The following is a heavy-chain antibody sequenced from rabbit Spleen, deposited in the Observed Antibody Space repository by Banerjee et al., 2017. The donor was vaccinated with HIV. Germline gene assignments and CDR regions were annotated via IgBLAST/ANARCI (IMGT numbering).Heavy chain of an antibody. CDR2: IYAGGSGNT. J-gene: IGHJ4*01. CDR1: GFSLNSGYD. D-gene: IGHD2-1*01. CDR3: ARDDHGGGLFYFDL. V-gene: IGHV1S45*01. Sequence: QEQLVESGGGLVQPGGSLKLSCKASGFSLNSGYDMCWVRQAPGKGLEWIACIYAGGSGNTYSATWAEGRFTISKASTTVTLQMTSLTAADMATYFCARDDHGGGLFYFDLWGQGTLVTVS.